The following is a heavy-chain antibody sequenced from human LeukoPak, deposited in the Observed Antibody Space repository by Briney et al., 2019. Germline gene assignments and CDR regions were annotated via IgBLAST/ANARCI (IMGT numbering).Heavy chain of an antibody. V-gene: IGHV1-2*06. Sequence: ASVKVSCKASGYTFTGYYVHWVRQAPGQGLEWMGRINPNSGGTNYAQKFQGRVTMTRDTSISTAYMELSRLRSDDTAVYYCARLVVGATDAFDIWGQGTMVTVSS. CDR2: INPNSGGT. D-gene: IGHD1-26*01. CDR3: ARLVVGATDAFDI. CDR1: GYTFTGYY. J-gene: IGHJ3*02.